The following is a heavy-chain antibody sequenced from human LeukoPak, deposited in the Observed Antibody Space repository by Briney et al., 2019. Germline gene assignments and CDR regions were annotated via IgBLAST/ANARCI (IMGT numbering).Heavy chain of an antibody. CDR3: ARGGSGWNYYYYYMDV. CDR2: IYYSGST. V-gene: IGHV4-39*01. CDR1: GGSISSGSYY. Sequence: SETLSLTCSVSGGSISSGSYYWAWIRQPPGKGLEWIGSIYYSGSTYYNPSLKSRATISVDTSKNQFSLKLSSVTAADTAVYYCARGGSGWNYYYYYMDVWGKGTTVTISS. J-gene: IGHJ6*03. D-gene: IGHD6-19*01.